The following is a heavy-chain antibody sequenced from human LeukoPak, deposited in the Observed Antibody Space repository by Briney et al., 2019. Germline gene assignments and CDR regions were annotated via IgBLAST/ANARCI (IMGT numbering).Heavy chain of an antibody. J-gene: IGHJ4*02. CDR1: GGTFSSYA. CDR3: ARSLDFWTGGFDY. V-gene: IGHV1-69*04. D-gene: IGHD3/OR15-3a*01. Sequence: SVKVSCKASGGTFSSYAISWVRQAPGQGLEWMGRIIPILGIANYAQKFQGRVTITADKSTSTAYMELSSLRSEDTAVYYCARSLDFWTGGFDYWGQGTLVTVSS. CDR2: IIPILGIA.